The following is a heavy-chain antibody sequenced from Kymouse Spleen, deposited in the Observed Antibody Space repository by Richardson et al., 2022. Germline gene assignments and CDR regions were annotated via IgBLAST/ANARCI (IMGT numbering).Heavy chain of an antibody. V-gene: IGHV4-34*01. CDR1: GGSFSGYY. CDR3: AREGGYSYGYLYYYYYGMDV. Sequence: QVQLQQWGAGLLKPSETLSLTCAVYGGSFSGYYWSWIRQPPGKGLEWIGEINHSGSTNYNPSLKSRVTISVDTSKNQFSLKLSSVTAADTAVYYCAREGGYSYGYLYYYYYGMDVWGQGTTVTVSS. D-gene: IGHD5-18,IGHD5-18*01. J-gene: IGHJ6*02. CDR2: INHSGST.